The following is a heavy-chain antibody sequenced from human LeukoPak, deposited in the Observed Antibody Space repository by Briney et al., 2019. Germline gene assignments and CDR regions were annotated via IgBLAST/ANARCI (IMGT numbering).Heavy chain of an antibody. D-gene: IGHD3-3*01. Sequence: ASVKVSCKASGYTFTSYDINWVRQATGQGLEWMGWMNPNSGNTGYAQKFLGRVTITRNTSISTAYMELSSLRSEDTAVYYCARATILRFLEWSVAFDIWGQGTMVTVSS. CDR2: MNPNSGNT. J-gene: IGHJ3*02. CDR3: ARATILRFLEWSVAFDI. CDR1: GYTFTSYD. V-gene: IGHV1-8*03.